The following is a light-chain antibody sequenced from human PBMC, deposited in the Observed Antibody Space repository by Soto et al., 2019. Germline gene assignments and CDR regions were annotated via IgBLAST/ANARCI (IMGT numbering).Light chain of an antibody. Sequence: QSVLTQPASVSGSPGQSITISCIGTNSDVGDYNYVSWYQQHPGKAPKLMIYEVNNRPSGVSNRFSGSKSGNTASLTISGLQAEDEADYYCSSYRSSGTWVFGGGTKVTVL. CDR3: SSYRSSGTWV. CDR2: EVN. V-gene: IGLV2-14*01. J-gene: IGLJ3*02. CDR1: NSDVGDYNY.